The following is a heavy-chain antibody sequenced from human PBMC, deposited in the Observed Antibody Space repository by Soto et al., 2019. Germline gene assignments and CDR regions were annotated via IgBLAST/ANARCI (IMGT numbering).Heavy chain of an antibody. D-gene: IGHD3-22*01. J-gene: IGHJ5*02. CDR1: GYTFTGYY. CDR3: ARPDYYDSSGYRGFDP. Sequence: ASVKVSCKASGYTFTGYYMHWVRQAPGQGLEWMGWINPNSGGTNYAQKFQGRVTMTRDTSISTAYMELSRLRSDDTAVYYCARPDYYDSSGYRGFDPWGQGTLVTV. CDR2: INPNSGGT. V-gene: IGHV1-2*02.